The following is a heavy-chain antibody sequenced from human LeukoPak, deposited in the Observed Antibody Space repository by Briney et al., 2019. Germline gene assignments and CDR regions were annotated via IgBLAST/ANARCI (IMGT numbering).Heavy chain of an antibody. CDR1: GGSISSSSYY. CDR2: IYTSGST. Sequence: PSETLSLTCTVSGGSISSSSYYWGWIRQPPGKGLEWIGSIYTSGSTNYNPSLKSRVTLSVDTSKNQFSLNLSSVTAADTAVYYCARKVGGHFDYWGQGTLVTVSS. V-gene: IGHV4-39*07. J-gene: IGHJ4*02. D-gene: IGHD1-26*01. CDR3: ARKVGGHFDY.